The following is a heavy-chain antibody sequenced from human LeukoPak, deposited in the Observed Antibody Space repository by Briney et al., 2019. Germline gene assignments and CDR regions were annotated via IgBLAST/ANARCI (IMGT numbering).Heavy chain of an antibody. CDR2: INNSGGST. CDR1: GFTFSSYA. J-gene: IGHJ5*02. Sequence: GSLRLSCAASGFTFSSYAMNWVRQAPGKGLAWVSGINNSGGSTYYADSVKGRFTISRDNSKNTPYLQMNSLRAEDTAVYYCAKPPGLRRLDPWGQGTLVTVSS. V-gene: IGHV3-23*01. D-gene: IGHD5-12*01. CDR3: AKPPGLRRLDP.